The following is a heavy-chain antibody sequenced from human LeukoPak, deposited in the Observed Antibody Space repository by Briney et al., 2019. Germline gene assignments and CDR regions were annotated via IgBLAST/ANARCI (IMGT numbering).Heavy chain of an antibody. V-gene: IGHV3-48*04. J-gene: IGHJ6*03. Sequence: PGGSLRLSCAASGFTFGGYSMNWVRQAPGKGLEWLSYISGSSSTIYYADSVKGRFTISRDNAKNSLYLQMNSLRAEDTAVYYCARESLGYCSGSTCYYFYMDFWGKGTTVTVSS. CDR3: ARESLGYCSGSTCYYFYMDF. CDR1: GFTFGGYS. CDR2: ISGSSSTI. D-gene: IGHD2-15*01.